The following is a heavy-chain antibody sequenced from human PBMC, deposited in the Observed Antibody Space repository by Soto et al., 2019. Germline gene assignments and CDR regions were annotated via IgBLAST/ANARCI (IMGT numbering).Heavy chain of an antibody. CDR3: ARAQAYYRPTPAAYGMDV. CDR2: INPNSGGT. J-gene: IGHJ6*02. V-gene: IGHV1-2*04. Sequence: ASVKVSCKASGFSLSNYAISWVRQAPGQGLEWMGWINPNSGGTDYAQKFQGWVTMTRDTSISTAYMELSRLRSDDTAVYYCARAQAYYRPTPAAYGMDVWGQGTTVTVSS. CDR1: GFSLSNYA. D-gene: IGHD3-10*01.